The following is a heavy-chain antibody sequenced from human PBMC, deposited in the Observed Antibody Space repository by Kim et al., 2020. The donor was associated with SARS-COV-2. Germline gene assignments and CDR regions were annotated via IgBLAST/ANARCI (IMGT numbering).Heavy chain of an antibody. D-gene: IGHD1-20*01. CDR1: GGSFSGYY. CDR2: INHSGST. V-gene: IGHV4-34*01. CDR3: ARVRLNWNGGYFDY. J-gene: IGHJ4*02. Sequence: SETLSLTCAVYGGSFSGYYWSWIRQPPGKGLEWIGEINHSGSTNYNPSLKSRVTISVDTSKNQFSLKLSSVTAADTAVYYCARVRLNWNGGYFDYWGQGTLVTVSS.